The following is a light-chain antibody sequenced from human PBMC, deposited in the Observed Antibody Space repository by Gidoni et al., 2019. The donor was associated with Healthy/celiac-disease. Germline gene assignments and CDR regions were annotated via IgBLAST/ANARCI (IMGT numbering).Light chain of an antibody. V-gene: IGLV2-23*01. CDR3: CSYAGSSTSLYV. J-gene: IGLJ1*01. Sequence: QSALTQPASVSGSPGQSITISCTGTSSDVGSYNLVSWYQQHPGKAPKLMIYEGSKRPSGVSNRFSGSKSGNTASLTISGLQAEDEADYYCCSYAGSSTSLYVFGTGTKVXVL. CDR2: EGS. CDR1: SSDVGSYNL.